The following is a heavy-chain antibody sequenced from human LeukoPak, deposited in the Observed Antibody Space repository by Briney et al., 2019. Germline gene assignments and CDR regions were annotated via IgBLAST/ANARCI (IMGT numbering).Heavy chain of an antibody. CDR3: ATSAGSSSSWEFDY. J-gene: IGHJ4*02. CDR2: IYFGDSHT. V-gene: IGHV5-51*01. CDR1: GYTFTSYA. D-gene: IGHD6-13*01. Sequence: ASVKVSCKASGYTFTSYAMHWVRQMPGKGLEWMGIIYFGDSHTRYSPSFQGQVTISADKSISTAYLQWSSLKASDTAIYYCATSAGSSSSWEFDYWGQGTLVTVSS.